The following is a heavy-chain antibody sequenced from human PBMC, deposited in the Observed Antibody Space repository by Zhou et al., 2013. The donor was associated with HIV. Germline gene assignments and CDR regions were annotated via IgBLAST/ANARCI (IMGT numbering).Heavy chain of an antibody. Sequence: QVQLVQSGAEVKKPGASVKVSCKASGYTFTSYGISWVRQAPGQGLEWMGWISAYNGNTNYAQKLQGRVTMTTDTSTSTAYMELRSLRADDTAVYFCARVIRGVVPTEGPYFDYWGQGTLVTVSS. CDR2: ISAYNGNT. D-gene: IGHD3-10*01. J-gene: IGHJ4*02. V-gene: IGHV1-18*01. CDR1: GYTFTSYG. CDR3: ARVIRGVVPTEGPYFDY.